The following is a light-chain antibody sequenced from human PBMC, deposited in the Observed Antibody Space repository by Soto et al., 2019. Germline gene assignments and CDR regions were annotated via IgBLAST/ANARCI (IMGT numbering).Light chain of an antibody. J-gene: IGLJ3*02. Sequence: QSALTQPASVSGSPGQSITISCTGTSSDVGGYNHVSWYQQHPGKAPKLMIYGVSNRPSGVSNRFSGSKSGNTASLTISWLQAEDEADYYCSSYTSSSTLVVFGGGTKLTVL. CDR2: GVS. CDR3: SSYTSSSTLVV. V-gene: IGLV2-14*01. CDR1: SSDVGGYNH.